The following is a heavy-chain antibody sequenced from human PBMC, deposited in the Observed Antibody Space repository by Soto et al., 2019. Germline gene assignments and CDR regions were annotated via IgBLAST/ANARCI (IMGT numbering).Heavy chain of an antibody. CDR1: GYSFNSYW. J-gene: IGHJ6*02. CDR3: ARRGVNYYYGMDV. V-gene: IGHV5-51*01. Sequence: XXSLKISCKGSGYSFNSYWIDWVRQMPGKGLEWMGIIYPGDSDTRYSPSFQGQVTISADKSISTAYLQWSSLKASDTAMYYCARRGVNYYYGMDVWGQGTTVTVSS. CDR2: IYPGDSDT. D-gene: IGHD3-16*01.